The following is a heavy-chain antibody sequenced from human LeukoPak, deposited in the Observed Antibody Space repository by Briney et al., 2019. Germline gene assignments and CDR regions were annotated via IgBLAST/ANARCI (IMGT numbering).Heavy chain of an antibody. D-gene: IGHD6-6*01. CDR3: ARHGLYSSSAFDY. V-gene: IGHV4-34*01. J-gene: IGHJ4*02. Sequence: PSETLSLTCAVYGGSFSGYYWSWIRQPPGKGLEWIGEINHSGSTNYNPSLKSRVTISVDTSKNQFSLKLSSVTAADTAVYYCARHGLYSSSAFDYWGQGTLVTVSS. CDR2: INHSGST. CDR1: GGSFSGYY.